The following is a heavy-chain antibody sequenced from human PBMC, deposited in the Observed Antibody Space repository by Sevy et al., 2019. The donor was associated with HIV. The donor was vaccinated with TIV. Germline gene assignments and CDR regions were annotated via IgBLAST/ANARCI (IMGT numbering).Heavy chain of an antibody. CDR2: INHSGST. Sequence: SETLSLTCAVYGGSFSGYYWSWIRQPPGKGLEWIGEINHSGSTNYNPSLKSRVTISVDTSKNQFSLKLSSVTAADTALYYCAIGGYSYGYGKNNWFDPWGQGTLVTVSS. J-gene: IGHJ5*02. V-gene: IGHV4-34*01. CDR1: GGSFSGYY. CDR3: AIGGYSYGYGKNNWFDP. D-gene: IGHD5-18*01.